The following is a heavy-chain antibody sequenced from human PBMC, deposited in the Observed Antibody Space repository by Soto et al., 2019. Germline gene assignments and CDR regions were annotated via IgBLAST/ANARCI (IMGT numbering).Heavy chain of an antibody. CDR3: AKDPTAARGYSYGHDYYYYGMDV. V-gene: IGHV3-30*18. CDR1: GFTFSSYG. CDR2: ISYDGSNK. J-gene: IGHJ6*02. D-gene: IGHD5-18*01. Sequence: GGSLRLSCAASGFTFSSYGMHWVRQAPGKGLEWVAVISYDGSNKYYADSVKGRFTISRDNSKNTLYLQMNSLRAEDTAVYYCAKDPTAARGYSYGHDYYYYGMDVWGQGTTVTVSS.